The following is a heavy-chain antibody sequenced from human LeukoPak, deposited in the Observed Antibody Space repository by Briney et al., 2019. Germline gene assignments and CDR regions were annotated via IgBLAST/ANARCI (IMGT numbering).Heavy chain of an antibody. CDR1: GGSISSYY. Sequence: SETLSLTCTVSGGSISSYYWSWLRQPAGKGLEWIGRIYTSGSTNYNPSLKSRVTMSVDTSKNQFSLKLSSVTAADTAVYYCARVEHGQWQVLKHAEYFQHWGQGTLVSVSS. D-gene: IGHD6-19*01. CDR3: ARVEHGQWQVLKHAEYFQH. CDR2: IYTSGST. J-gene: IGHJ1*01. V-gene: IGHV4-4*07.